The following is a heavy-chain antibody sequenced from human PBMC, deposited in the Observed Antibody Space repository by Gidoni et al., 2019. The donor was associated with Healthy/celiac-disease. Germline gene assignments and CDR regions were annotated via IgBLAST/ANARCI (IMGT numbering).Heavy chain of an antibody. CDR2: ISSSGSTI. V-gene: IGHV3-11*01. D-gene: IGHD2-2*01. CDR3: TGGVVPAYGYYYYYMDV. Sequence: LRLSFAASGFTFSDYYMSWIRQAPGKGLEWVSYISSSGSTIYYADSGKGRFTISRDNAKNSLYLQMNSLRAEDTAVYYCTGGVVPAYGYYYYYMDVWGKGTTV. CDR1: GFTFSDYY. J-gene: IGHJ6*03.